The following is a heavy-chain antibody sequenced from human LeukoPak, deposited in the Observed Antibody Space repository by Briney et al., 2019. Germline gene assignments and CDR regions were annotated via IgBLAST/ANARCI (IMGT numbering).Heavy chain of an antibody. V-gene: IGHV4-34*01. J-gene: IGHJ6*04. CDR3: ARAGRYSSSWYVLYYGMDV. Sequence: EASETLSLTCAVYGGSFSGYYWSWIRQPPGKGLEWIGEINHSGSTNYNPSLKSRVTISVDTSKNQFSLKLSSVTAADTAVYYCARAGRYSSSWYVLYYGMDVWGKGTTVTVSS. CDR2: INHSGST. CDR1: GGSFSGYY. D-gene: IGHD6-13*01.